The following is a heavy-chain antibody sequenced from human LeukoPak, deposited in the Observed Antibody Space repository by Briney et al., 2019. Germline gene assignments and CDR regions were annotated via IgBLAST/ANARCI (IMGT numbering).Heavy chain of an antibody. CDR3: ARSTLGYWYFDP. CDR1: GGSISSYY. V-gene: IGHV4-59*08. CDR2: IYYSGST. J-gene: IGHJ2*01. Sequence: SETLSLTCTVSGGSISSYYWSWIRQPPGKGLEWIGYIYYSGSTNYNPSLKSRVTISVDTSKNQFSLKLSSVTAADTAVYYCARSTLGYWYFDPWGRGTLVTVSS. D-gene: IGHD2/OR15-2a*01.